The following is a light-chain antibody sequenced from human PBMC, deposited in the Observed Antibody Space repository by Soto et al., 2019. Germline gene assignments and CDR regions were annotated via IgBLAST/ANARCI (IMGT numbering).Light chain of an antibody. CDR2: RNN. Sequence: QSVLTQPPSASGTPGQRVTISCSGSSSNIGSNYVYWYQQLPGTAPKLLIYRNNKRPSGVPDRFSGSKSCTSASLAISGLRSEDEADYYCPSWDDSLSGRVFGGGTQLTVL. J-gene: IGLJ3*02. V-gene: IGLV1-47*01. CDR3: PSWDDSLSGRV. CDR1: SSNIGSNY.